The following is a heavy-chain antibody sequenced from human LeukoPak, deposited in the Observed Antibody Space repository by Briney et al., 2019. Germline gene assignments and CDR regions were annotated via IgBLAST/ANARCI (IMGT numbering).Heavy chain of an antibody. Sequence: SETLSLTCTVSGGSISSYYWSWIRQPPGKGLEWIGYIYYSGSTNYNPSLKSRVTISVDTSKNQFSLKLSSVTAADTAVYHCARGVSWFDPWGQGTLVTVSS. CDR1: GGSISSYY. J-gene: IGHJ5*02. V-gene: IGHV4-59*01. CDR3: ARGVSWFDP. D-gene: IGHD2-21*01. CDR2: IYYSGST.